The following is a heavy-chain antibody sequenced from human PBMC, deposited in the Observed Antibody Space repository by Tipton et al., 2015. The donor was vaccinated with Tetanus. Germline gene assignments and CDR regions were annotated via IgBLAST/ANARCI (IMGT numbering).Heavy chain of an antibody. CDR3: ARDEGWRYKSLDAFDV. J-gene: IGHJ3*01. CDR1: GFTFSTYW. CDR2: INSDGSGT. D-gene: IGHD2-21*01. V-gene: IGHV3-74*01. Sequence: SLRLSCAASGFTFSTYWMHWVRQAPGKGLVWVSRINSDGSGTSYADSVKGRFTISRDNAKNTLYLQMNSLRAEDTAVYYCARDEGWRYKSLDAFDVWGQGTMVTVSS.